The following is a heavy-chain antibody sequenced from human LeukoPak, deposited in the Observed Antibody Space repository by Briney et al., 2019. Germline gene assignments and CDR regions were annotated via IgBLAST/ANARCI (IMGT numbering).Heavy chain of an antibody. CDR3: ARHMTSTAGSYGGVGIPNY. Sequence: SETLSLTCTVSGDSIRSSSFYWAWLRQPPGKGLESLGSIHDSGTTHYNPSLKRRITISVDSSTNHFSLGLVLVIAAAAAVYYCARHMTSTAGSYGGVGIPNYWGQGTVVSVSS. V-gene: IGHV4-39*01. CDR2: IHDSGTT. J-gene: IGHJ4*02. D-gene: IGHD3-10*01. CDR1: GDSIRSSSFY.